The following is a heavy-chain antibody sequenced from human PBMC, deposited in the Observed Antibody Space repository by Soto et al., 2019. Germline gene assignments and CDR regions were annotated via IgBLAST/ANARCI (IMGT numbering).Heavy chain of an antibody. Sequence: SSETLSLTCTVSGGSISSYYWSWIRQPPGKGLEWIGYIYYNGSTKYNPSLRSRVTISRDTSKKQFSLTVSSVTAADTAVYYCARDRYSYGYWGQGTLVTVSS. J-gene: IGHJ4*02. CDR3: ARDRYSYGY. D-gene: IGHD5-18*01. V-gene: IGHV4-59*01. CDR2: IYYNGST. CDR1: GGSISSYY.